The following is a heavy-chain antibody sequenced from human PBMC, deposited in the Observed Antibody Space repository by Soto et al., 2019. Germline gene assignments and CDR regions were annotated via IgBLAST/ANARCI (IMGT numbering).Heavy chain of an antibody. V-gene: IGHV2-5*02. CDR3: AHSFQSAEASVAGTLLDY. CDR1: GFSLSTSGVG. J-gene: IGHJ4*02. Sequence: QITLKESGPPLVKPTQTLTLTCTFSGFSLSTSGVGVGWIRQPPGKALEWLALIYWDDDKRYSPSLKSRLTITKDTSKNQVVLTMTNMDPVDTATYYCAHSFQSAEASVAGTLLDYWGQGTLVTVSS. CDR2: IYWDDDK. D-gene: IGHD6-19*01.